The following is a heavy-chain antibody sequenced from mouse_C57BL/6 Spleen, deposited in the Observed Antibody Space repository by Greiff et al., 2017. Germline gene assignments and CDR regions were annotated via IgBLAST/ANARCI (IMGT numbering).Heavy chain of an antibody. CDR2: INPNNGGT. J-gene: IGHJ1*03. CDR1: GYTFTDYY. CDR3: ARSGFYYGNSYFDV. D-gene: IGHD2-1*01. Sequence: EVKLLESGPELVKPGASVKISCKASGYTFTDYYMNWVKQSHGQSLEWIGDINPNNGGTSYNQKFKGKATLTVDKSSSTAYMELRSLTSEDSAVYYCARSGFYYGNSYFDVWGTGTTVTVSS. V-gene: IGHV1-26*01.